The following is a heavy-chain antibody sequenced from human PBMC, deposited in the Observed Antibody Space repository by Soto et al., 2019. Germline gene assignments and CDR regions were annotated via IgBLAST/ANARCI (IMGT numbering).Heavy chain of an antibody. CDR2: INHSGST. CDR1: GGSFSGYY. CDR3: ARSVRSWYALMYYFDY. V-gene: IGHV4-34*01. J-gene: IGHJ4*02. Sequence: SETLSLTCAVYGGSFSGYYWSWIRQPPGKGLEWIGEINHSGSTNYNPSLKSRVTISVDTSKNQFSLKLSSVTAADTAVYYCARSVRSWYALMYYFDYWGQGTLVTVSS. D-gene: IGHD6-13*01.